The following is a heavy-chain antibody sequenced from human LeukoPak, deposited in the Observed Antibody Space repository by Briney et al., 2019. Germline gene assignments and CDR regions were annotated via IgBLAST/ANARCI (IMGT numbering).Heavy chain of an antibody. CDR2: ISSSSSTI. Sequence: GGSLRLSCAASGFTFSSYSMNWVRQAPGKGLEWVSYISSSSSTIYYADSVKGRFTISRDNAKNSLYLQMNSLRDEDTAVYYCARDRYCSSTSCPTEVDYWGQGTLVTVSS. V-gene: IGHV3-48*02. J-gene: IGHJ4*02. CDR3: ARDRYCSSTSCPTEVDY. D-gene: IGHD2-2*01. CDR1: GFTFSSYS.